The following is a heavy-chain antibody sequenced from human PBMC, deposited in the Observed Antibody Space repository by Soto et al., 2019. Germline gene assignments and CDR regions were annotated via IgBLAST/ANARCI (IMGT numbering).Heavy chain of an antibody. CDR3: ARGRYCLTGRCFPNWFDS. V-gene: IGHV4-30-4*01. D-gene: IGHD7-27*01. CDR2: IYKSATT. CDR1: GDSISNLDYF. Sequence: SATLSLTCSVSGDSISNLDYFWAWIRQPPGQALEYIGYIYKSATTYFNPSFESRVAISVDTSKSQFSLNVTSVTAADTAVYFCARGRYCLTGRCFPNWFDSWGQGTRVTVSS. J-gene: IGHJ5*01.